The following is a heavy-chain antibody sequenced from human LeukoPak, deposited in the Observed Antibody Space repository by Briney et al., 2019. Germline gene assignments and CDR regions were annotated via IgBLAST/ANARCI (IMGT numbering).Heavy chain of an antibody. CDR3: AKDLGGGSGCYDL. V-gene: IGHV3-23*01. D-gene: IGHD6-19*01. CDR1: GFTFSYFW. CDR2: ISGSGGST. Sequence: PGGSLRLSCAASGFTFSYFWMSWVRQAPGKGLEWVSAISGSGGSTYYADSVKGRFTISRDNSKNTLYLQMNSLRAEDTAVYYCAKDLGGGSGCYDLWGRGTLVTVSS. J-gene: IGHJ2*01.